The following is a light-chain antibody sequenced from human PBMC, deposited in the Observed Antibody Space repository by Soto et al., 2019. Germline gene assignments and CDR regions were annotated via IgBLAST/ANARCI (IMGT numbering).Light chain of an antibody. V-gene: IGKV1-33*01. CDR3: QQYDNLLLT. CDR1: QDIANY. CDR2: DAS. J-gene: IGKJ4*01. Sequence: DIQMTQSPSSLSASVGDRVTITCQASQDIANYLNWYQQKPGKAPKLLIYDASTLETGVPSRFSGSVSGTHFTFTISSLQPEDVATYYCQQYDNLLLTFGGGTKVEIK.